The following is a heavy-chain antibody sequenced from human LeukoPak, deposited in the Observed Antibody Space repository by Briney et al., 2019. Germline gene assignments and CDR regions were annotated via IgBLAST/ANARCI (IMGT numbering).Heavy chain of an antibody. J-gene: IGHJ4*02. CDR3: ARLTLYSYGNLDY. CDR1: GGSIGSGDYS. Sequence: SQTLSLTCTVSGGSIGSGDYSWSWIRQPPGKGLEWLGYIYYSGSTSYNPSLTSRVTISVDTSNNQFSLKLSSVTAADTAVYYCARLTLYSYGNLDYWGQGALVTVSS. CDR2: IYYSGST. D-gene: IGHD5-18*01. V-gene: IGHV4-61*08.